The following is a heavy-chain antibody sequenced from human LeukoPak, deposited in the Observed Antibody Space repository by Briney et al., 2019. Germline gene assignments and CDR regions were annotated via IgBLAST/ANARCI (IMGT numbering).Heavy chain of an antibody. V-gene: IGHV4-59*01. CDR3: AAPGYSSSWAFDY. J-gene: IGHJ4*02. CDR2: IYYSGST. D-gene: IGHD6-13*01. CDR1: GGSISSYY. Sequence: SETLSLTYTVSGGSISSYYWSWIRQPPGKGLEWIGYIYYSGSTNYNPSLKSRVTISVDTSKNQFSLKLSSVTAADTAVYYCAAPGYSSSWAFDYWGQGTLVTVSS.